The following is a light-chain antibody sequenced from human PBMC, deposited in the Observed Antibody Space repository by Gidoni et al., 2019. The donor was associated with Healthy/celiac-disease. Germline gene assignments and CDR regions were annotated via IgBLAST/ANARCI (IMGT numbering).Light chain of an antibody. V-gene: IGKV1-39*01. CDR1: QSISSY. J-gene: IGKJ1*01. CDR3: QQSYSTLST. Sequence: IQMTQSPSSLSASVGDRVTITCRASQSISSYLNWYQQKPGKAPKLLIYAASSLQSGVPSRFSGSGSGTDFTLTISCLQPEDFATYYCQQSYSTLSTFGQGTKVEIK. CDR2: AAS.